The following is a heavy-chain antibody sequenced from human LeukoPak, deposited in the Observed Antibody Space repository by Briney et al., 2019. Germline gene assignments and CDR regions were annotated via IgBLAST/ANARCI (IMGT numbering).Heavy chain of an antibody. J-gene: IGHJ4*02. CDR1: GFTFDDYA. Sequence: GGSLRLSCAASGFTFDDYAMHWVRQAPGKGLEWVSGISWNSGSIGYADSVKGRFTISRDNAKNSLYLQMNSLRAEDTALYYCAKATVTTLGTRYYFDYWGQGTLVTVSS. CDR3: AKATVTTLGTRYYFDY. V-gene: IGHV3-9*01. D-gene: IGHD4-17*01. CDR2: ISWNSGSI.